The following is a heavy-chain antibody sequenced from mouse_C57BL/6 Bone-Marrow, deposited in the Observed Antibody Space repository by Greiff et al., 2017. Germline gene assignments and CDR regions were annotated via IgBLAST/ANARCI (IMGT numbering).Heavy chain of an antibody. CDR1: GFTFSSYG. V-gene: IGHV5-6*01. Sequence: EVQRVESGGDLVKPGGSLKLSCAASGFTFSSYGMSWVRQTPDKRLEWVATISSGGSYTYYPDSVKGRFTISRANAKNTLYLQMSSLKSEDTAMYYCARHLYYSNYEAWFAYWGQGTLVTVSA. CDR2: ISSGGSYT. CDR3: ARHLYYSNYEAWFAY. J-gene: IGHJ3*01. D-gene: IGHD2-5*01.